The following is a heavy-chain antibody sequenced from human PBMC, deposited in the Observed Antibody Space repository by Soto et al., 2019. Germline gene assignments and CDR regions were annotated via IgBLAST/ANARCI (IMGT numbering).Heavy chain of an antibody. Sequence: GSLRLSCAASGFTFSSYGMHWVRRAPGKGLEWVAVISYDGSNKYYADSVKGRFTVSRDNSKNTLYLQMNSLRAEDTAVYYCAKVTHDLGGYYYYGMDVWGQGTTVTVSS. V-gene: IGHV3-30*18. CDR3: AKVTHDLGGYYYYGMDV. CDR1: GFTFSSYG. CDR2: ISYDGSNK. D-gene: IGHD1-1*01. J-gene: IGHJ6*02.